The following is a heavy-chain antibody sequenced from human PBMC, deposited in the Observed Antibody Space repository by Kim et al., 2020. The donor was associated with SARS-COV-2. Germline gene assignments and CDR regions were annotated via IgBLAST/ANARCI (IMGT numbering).Heavy chain of an antibody. J-gene: IGHJ4*02. D-gene: IGHD3-22*01. CDR2: ISCSGGRT. V-gene: IGHV3-23*01. Sequence: GGSLRLSCAASGFSFSNYALSWVRQAPGKGLEWVSAISCSGGRTFYADSVKGRFTISRDNSKNTLYLQMNSLRAEDTALYYCATLSGLYSNTPENYWGQGTLVTVSS. CDR3: ATLSGLYSNTPENY. CDR1: GFSFSNYA.